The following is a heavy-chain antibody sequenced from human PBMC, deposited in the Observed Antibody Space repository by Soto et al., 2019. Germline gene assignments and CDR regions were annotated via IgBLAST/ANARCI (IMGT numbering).Heavy chain of an antibody. J-gene: IGHJ4*02. CDR3: ARGPVPLFGVVPYFDY. CDR2: IYYSGST. Sequence: QVQLQESGPGLVKPSETLSLTCTVSGGSISSYYWSWIRQPPGKGLEWIGYIYYSGSTNYNPSLKRRVTISVDTSKNQFSLKLSSVTAADTAVYYCARGPVPLFGVVPYFDYWGQGTLVTVSS. CDR1: GGSISSYY. D-gene: IGHD3-3*01. V-gene: IGHV4-59*01.